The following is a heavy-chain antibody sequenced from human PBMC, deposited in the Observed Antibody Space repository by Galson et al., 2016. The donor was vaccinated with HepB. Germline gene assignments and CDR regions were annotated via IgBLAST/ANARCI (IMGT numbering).Heavy chain of an antibody. V-gene: IGHV3-23*01. CDR3: AKYLAPGLHAFDI. CDR1: GSTFVNYA. Sequence: SLRLSCAASGSTFVNYAMTWVRQPPGKGLEWVSTIDDNGHAGTTHYADSVRGRFTISRDDSNNQLYLQMDSLGAEDTALYFCAKYLAPGLHAFDIWGQGTTVTVSS. D-gene: IGHD2-21*02. CDR2: IDDNGHAGTT. J-gene: IGHJ3*02.